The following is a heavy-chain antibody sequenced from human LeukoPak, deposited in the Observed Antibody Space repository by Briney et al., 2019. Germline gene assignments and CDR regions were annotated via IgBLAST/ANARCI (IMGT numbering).Heavy chain of an antibody. V-gene: IGHV4-34*01. CDR2: INHSGST. J-gene: IGHJ6*03. Sequence: NPSETLSLTCAVYGGSFSGYYWSWIRQPPGKGLEWMGEINHSGSTNYNPSLTSRVTISVDTSKNQFSLKLSSVTAADTAVYYCARADYMDVWGKGTTVTVSS. CDR3: ARADYMDV. CDR1: GGSFSGYY.